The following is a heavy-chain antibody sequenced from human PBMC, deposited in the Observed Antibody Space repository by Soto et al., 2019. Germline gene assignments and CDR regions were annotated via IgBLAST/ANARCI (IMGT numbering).Heavy chain of an antibody. V-gene: IGHV4-4*08. CDR2: FSSTGST. D-gene: IGHD3-9*01. Sequence: PSETLSLTCAVSGASITHYYWNWIRQSPGKGLEWIVSFSSTGSTVYNPSLGSRVTISLDTSKNQFSLTLSSVTAADTAVYYCARGGLRYFDWLSPFDYWGQGTLVTVPQ. CDR3: ARGGLRYFDWLSPFDY. CDR1: GASITHYY. J-gene: IGHJ4*02.